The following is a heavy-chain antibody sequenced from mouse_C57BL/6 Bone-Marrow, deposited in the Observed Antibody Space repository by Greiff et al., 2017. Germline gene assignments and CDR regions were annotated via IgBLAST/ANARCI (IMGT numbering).Heavy chain of an antibody. CDR3: ARGVTTAYYYAMDY. CDR1: GYAFTNYL. Sequence: QVHAKQSGAELVRPGTSVKVSCKASGYAFTNYLIEWVKQRPGQGLEWIGVINPGSGGTNYNEKFKGKATLTADKSSSTAYMQLSSLTSEDSAVYFCARGVTTAYYYAMDYWGQGTSVTVSS. V-gene: IGHV1-54*01. J-gene: IGHJ4*01. CDR2: INPGSGGT. D-gene: IGHD2-2*01.